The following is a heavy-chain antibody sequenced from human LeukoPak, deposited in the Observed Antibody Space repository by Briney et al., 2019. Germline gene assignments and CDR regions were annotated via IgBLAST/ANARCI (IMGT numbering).Heavy chain of an antibody. J-gene: IGHJ4*01. CDR2: TYYRSTWYY. Sequence: SQTLSLTCVISGDRVSSSSAAWNWVRQSPSRGLEWLGRTYYRSTWYYDYSPSLQGRITIKPDTFNNQISLHLNSVSPDDTAIYFCAREGDKSRGGYLSWGPKTPRPNDCFDHWGQGTLVTVSS. CDR1: GDRVSSSSAA. V-gene: IGHV6-1*01. D-gene: IGHD1-26*01. CDR3: AREGDKSRGGYLSWGPKTPRPNDCFDH.